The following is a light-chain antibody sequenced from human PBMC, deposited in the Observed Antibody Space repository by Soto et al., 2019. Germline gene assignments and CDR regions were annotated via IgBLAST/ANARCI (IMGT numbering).Light chain of an antibody. V-gene: IGKV3-20*01. J-gene: IGKJ2*01. CDR3: QQYGSSWYT. CDR1: QSVSSSY. CDR2: GAS. Sequence: IVMTQSAAAVSVSPGGRATLSCRASQSVSSSYLAWYQQKPGQAPRLLIYGASSRATGIPDRFSGSGSGTDFTLTINRLEPEDFAVYYCQQYGSSWYTLGQGTKVDI.